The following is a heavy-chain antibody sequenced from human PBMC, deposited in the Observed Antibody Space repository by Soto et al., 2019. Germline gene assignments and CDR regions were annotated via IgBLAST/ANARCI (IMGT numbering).Heavy chain of an antibody. CDR1: GYTFTSYG. CDR2: ISAYNGNT. CDR3: ARASTGTVKLPLMDV. J-gene: IGHJ6*02. D-gene: IGHD4-4*01. Sequence: ASVKVSCKASGYTFTSYGISWVRQAPGQGLEWMGWISAYNGNTNYAQKLQGRVTMTTDTSTSTAYMELRSLRSDDTAVYYCARASTGTVKLPLMDVWGQGTTVTVSS. V-gene: IGHV1-18*01.